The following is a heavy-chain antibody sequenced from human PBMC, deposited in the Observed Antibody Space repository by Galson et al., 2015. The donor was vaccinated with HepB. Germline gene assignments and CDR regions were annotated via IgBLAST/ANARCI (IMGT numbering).Heavy chain of an antibody. CDR3: AKSGDYFDY. J-gene: IGHJ4*02. Sequence: SLRLSCAASGFTFSSYGMHWVRQAPGKGLEWVAVISYDGSNKYYADSVKGRFTISRDNSKNTLYLQMNSLRAEDTAVYYCAKSGDYFDYWGQGTLVTVSS. D-gene: IGHD4-17*01. V-gene: IGHV3-30*18. CDR1: GFTFSSYG. CDR2: ISYDGSNK.